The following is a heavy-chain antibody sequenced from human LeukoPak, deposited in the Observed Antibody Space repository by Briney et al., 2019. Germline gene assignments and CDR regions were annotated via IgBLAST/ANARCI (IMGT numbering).Heavy chain of an antibody. CDR3: ATSYFGSVY. CDR2: VNSDGSNT. CDR1: GFTFSANW. D-gene: IGHD3-10*01. V-gene: IGHV3-74*01. J-gene: IGHJ4*02. Sequence: GGSLRLSCAASGFTFSANWMHWVRQAPGKGLVWVSRVNSDGSNTINADSVKGRFTISRDNAKNTLYLQMNSLRAEDTAVYYCATSYFGSVYWGQGTLVTVSS.